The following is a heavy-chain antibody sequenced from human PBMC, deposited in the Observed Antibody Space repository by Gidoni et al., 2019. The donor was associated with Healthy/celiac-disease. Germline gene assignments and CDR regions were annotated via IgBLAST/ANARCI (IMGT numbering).Heavy chain of an antibody. D-gene: IGHD3-10*01. CDR1: GGSISSSSYY. V-gene: IGHV4-39*01. J-gene: IGHJ6*02. CDR2: IYYSGST. CDR3: ASIPTRGYYYYGMDV. Sequence: QLQLQESGPGPVKPSETLSLTCTVSGGSISSSSYYWGWIRQPPGQGLEGIGSIYYSGSTNYNPTLKSRVTISVDTSKNQFSLKLSSVTAADTAVYYCASIPTRGYYYYGMDVWGQGTTVTVSS.